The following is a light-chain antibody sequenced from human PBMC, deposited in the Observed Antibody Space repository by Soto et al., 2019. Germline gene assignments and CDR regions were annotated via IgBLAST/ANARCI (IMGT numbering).Light chain of an antibody. CDR1: QSVSRY. V-gene: IGKV3-11*01. CDR2: DAS. CDR3: QQRSNWPPIT. J-gene: IGKJ5*01. Sequence: NVWTHAAATLSLALGERGTLTCKASQSVSRYLAWYQQKPGQAPRLLIYDASNRATGIPARFSGSGSGTDFTLTIRSLEPEDFAVYCCQQRSNWPPITFGEGTRLEI.